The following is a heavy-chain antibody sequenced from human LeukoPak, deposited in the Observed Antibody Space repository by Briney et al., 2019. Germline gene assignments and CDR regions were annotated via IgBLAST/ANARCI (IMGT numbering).Heavy chain of an antibody. D-gene: IGHD6-19*01. Sequence: GGSLRLSCAASGFTFSSYSMNWVRQAPGKGLEWVSSISSSSSYIYYADSVKGRFTISRDNAKNSLYLQMNSLRAEDTAVYYCARVVISPRWEWLVRGAFVIWGQGTMVTVSS. CDR2: ISSSSSYI. J-gene: IGHJ3*02. CDR3: ARVVISPRWEWLVRGAFVI. V-gene: IGHV3-21*01. CDR1: GFTFSSYS.